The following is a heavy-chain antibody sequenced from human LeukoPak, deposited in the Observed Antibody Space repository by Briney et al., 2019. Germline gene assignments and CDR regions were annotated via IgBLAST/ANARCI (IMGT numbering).Heavy chain of an antibody. V-gene: IGHV4-59*08. Sequence: SETLSLTCTVSGGSISSYYWSWIRQPPGKGLEWIGYIYYSGSTNYNPSLKSRVTISVDTSKNQFSLKLSSVTAADTAVYYCARHGGGATMPIDYWGQGTLVTVSS. J-gene: IGHJ4*02. CDR1: GGSISSYY. CDR2: IYYSGST. CDR3: ARHGGGATMPIDY. D-gene: IGHD5-12*01.